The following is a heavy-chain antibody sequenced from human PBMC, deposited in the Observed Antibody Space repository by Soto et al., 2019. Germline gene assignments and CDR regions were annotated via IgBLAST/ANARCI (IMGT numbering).Heavy chain of an antibody. J-gene: IGHJ6*02. CDR1: GFAFFENA. CDR2: IRSKAYGGTI. Sequence: GGSLRLSCTASGFAFFENAMICGRQSPWKWREWVGFIRSKAYGGTIDYAASVKGRFTFSRDDSRSVAYLQMNGLKTEDTAVYYCTRAGIDRSGTTHYYYGMDVWGQGTTVTVSS. D-gene: IGHD3-22*01. V-gene: IGHV3-49*04. CDR3: TRAGIDRSGTTHYYYGMDV.